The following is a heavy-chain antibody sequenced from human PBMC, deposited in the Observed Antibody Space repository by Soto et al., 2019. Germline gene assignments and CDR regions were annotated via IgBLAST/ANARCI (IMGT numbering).Heavy chain of an antibody. Sequence: SXKVSYKASGYTXNSYCINLVRQAPGQRLEWMGWINAANGDTKYSPKFQVRVTITSDTSARTAYMELSSMRSEGTAVYYCVRRHVSATGIDWFDPWGQGTLVTVSS. CDR1: GYTXNSYC. V-gene: IGHV1-3*01. CDR3: VRRHVSATGIDWFDP. CDR2: INAANGDT. D-gene: IGHD6-13*01. J-gene: IGHJ5*02.